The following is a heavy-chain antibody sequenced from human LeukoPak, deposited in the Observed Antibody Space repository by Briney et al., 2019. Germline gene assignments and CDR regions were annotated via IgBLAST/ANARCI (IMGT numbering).Heavy chain of an antibody. CDR2: IIPIFGTA. Sequence: ASVKVSCKASGYTFTSYAISWVRQAPGQGLEWMGGIIPIFGTANYAQKFQGRVTITTDESTSTAYMELSSLRSEDTAVYYCARDRAAPFLGDHYYMDVWGKGTTVTVSS. D-gene: IGHD2-15*01. CDR1: GYTFTSYA. CDR3: ARDRAAPFLGDHYYMDV. J-gene: IGHJ6*03. V-gene: IGHV1-69*05.